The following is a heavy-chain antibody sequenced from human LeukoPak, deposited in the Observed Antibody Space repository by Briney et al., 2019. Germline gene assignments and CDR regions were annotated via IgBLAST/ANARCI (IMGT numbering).Heavy chain of an antibody. Sequence: GGSLRLSCAASGFTVITNDMTWVRQAPGKGLEWVSVLYSDGNTKYADSVQGRFTISRDNPKNTLYLEMNSLSPDDTAVYYCARGVEPLAADTLAYWGQGTLVTVSS. CDR2: LYSDGNT. V-gene: IGHV3-53*01. D-gene: IGHD1-14*01. J-gene: IGHJ4*02. CDR1: GFTVITND. CDR3: ARGVEPLAADTLAY.